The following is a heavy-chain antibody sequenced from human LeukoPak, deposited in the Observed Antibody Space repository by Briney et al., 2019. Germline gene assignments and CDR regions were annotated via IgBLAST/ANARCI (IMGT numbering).Heavy chain of an antibody. CDR1: GLTFSSYA. J-gene: IGHJ6*03. CDR2: ISGTGGST. D-gene: IGHD3-22*01. Sequence: GGSLRLSCAASGLTFSSYAMSWVRQAPGKGLEWVSAISGTGGSTYYADSVKGRFAISRDNSKNTVYLQMNSLRAEDTAIYYCAKDGDSTGYYSSYYNHMDVWGKGTSVTISS. CDR3: AKDGDSTGYYSSYYNHMDV. V-gene: IGHV3-23*01.